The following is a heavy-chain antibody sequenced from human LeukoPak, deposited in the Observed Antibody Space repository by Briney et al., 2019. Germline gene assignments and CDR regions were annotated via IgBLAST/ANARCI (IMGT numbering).Heavy chain of an antibody. CDR2: ISSSSKTI. V-gene: IGHV3-48*01. J-gene: IGHJ4*02. CDR3: ARVTIAASGPGFDY. D-gene: IGHD6-13*01. CDR1: GFTFSSYS. Sequence: PGGSLRLSCAASGFTFSSYSMNWVRQAPGKGLEWVSYISSSSKTIYYADSVKGRFTISRDNAKNSLYLQMNSLRAADTAVYYCARVTIAASGPGFDYWGQGTVVTVSS.